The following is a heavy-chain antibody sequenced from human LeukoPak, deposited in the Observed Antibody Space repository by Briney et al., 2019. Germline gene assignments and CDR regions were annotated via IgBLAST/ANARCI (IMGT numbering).Heavy chain of an antibody. CDR1: GGTFSSYA. V-gene: IGHV1-69*05. Sequence: SVKVSCKASGGTFSSYAISWVRQAPGQGLEWMGGIIPIFGTANYAQKFQGRVTITTDESTSTAYMELSSLRSEDTAVYYCARDRHCSSTSCRRYYYYMDVWGKGTTVTVSS. J-gene: IGHJ6*03. CDR2: IIPIFGTA. D-gene: IGHD2-2*01. CDR3: ARDRHCSSTSCRRYYYYMDV.